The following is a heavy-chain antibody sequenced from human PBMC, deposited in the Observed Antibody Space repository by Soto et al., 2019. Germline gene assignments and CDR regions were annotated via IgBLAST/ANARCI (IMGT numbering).Heavy chain of an antibody. CDR2: IIPILGIA. J-gene: IGHJ4*02. D-gene: IGHD3-22*01. V-gene: IGHV1-69*08. CDR3: ARDSLSRYDSSGYYPYYFDY. CDR1: GGTFSSYT. Sequence: QVQLVQSGAEVKKPGSSVKVSCKASGGTFSSYTISWVRQAPGQGLEWMGRIIPILGIANYAQKSQGRVTITADKHTSTASRELSSLRSEDTAVYYCARDSLSRYDSSGYYPYYFDYWGQGTLVTVSS.